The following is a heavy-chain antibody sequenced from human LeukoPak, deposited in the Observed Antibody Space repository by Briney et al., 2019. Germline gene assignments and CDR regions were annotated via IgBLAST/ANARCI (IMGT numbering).Heavy chain of an antibody. CDR1: GGSISSGSYY. CDR2: IYYSGST. V-gene: IGHV4-61*01. Sequence: SETLSLTCTVSGGSISSGSYYWSWIRQPPGKGLEWIGYIYYSGSTNYNPSLKSRVTISVDTSKNQFSLKLSSVTAADTAVYYCARAGYSGYENWGQGTLVTVSS. J-gene: IGHJ4*02. CDR3: ARAGYSGYEN. D-gene: IGHD5-12*01.